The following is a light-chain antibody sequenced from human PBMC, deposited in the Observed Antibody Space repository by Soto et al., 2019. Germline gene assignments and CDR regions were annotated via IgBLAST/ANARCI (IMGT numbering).Light chain of an antibody. J-gene: IGKJ1*01. V-gene: IGKV3-15*01. Sequence: EIVMTQSPATLSVSPGERATLSCRASQSVSSNLAWYQQKPGQAPRLLIYGASTMAPGIPARFSASGSGTEFTLTISSLQSKDFAVYYCQHYNNWPPWTFGQGTKVAIK. CDR3: QHYNNWPPWT. CDR2: GAS. CDR1: QSVSSN.